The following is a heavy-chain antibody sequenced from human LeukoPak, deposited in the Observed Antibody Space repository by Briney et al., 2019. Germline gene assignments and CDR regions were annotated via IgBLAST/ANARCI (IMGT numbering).Heavy chain of an antibody. D-gene: IGHD1-26*01. CDR2: IGAGGNT. CDR1: GLTLSSYG. J-gene: IGHJ4*02. Sequence: GGSLGLSCAASGLTLSSYGMAWVRPAPGKGLEWDSSIGAGGNTMYAGSVRGRFTISRDNSKNTLYLQMNSLRAEDTALYYCVRVTLGGSDYWGQGTLVTVSS. CDR3: VRVTLGGSDY. V-gene: IGHV3-23*01.